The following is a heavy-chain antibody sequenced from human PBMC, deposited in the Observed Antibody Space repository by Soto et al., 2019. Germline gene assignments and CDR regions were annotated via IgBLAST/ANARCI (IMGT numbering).Heavy chain of an antibody. CDR2: IIVASGRT. V-gene: IGHV1-58*01. CDR1: GFTFTNSA. D-gene: IGHD2-21*02. Sequence: SVKVYCKTSGFTFTNSAVQWVRQARGQRLEWIGWIIVASGRTNYAREVQERVTISRDTSTSTAYMELSGLRSEDTAVYYCVAEMYSGGGCCSFDFWGQGTMVTVSS. CDR3: VAEMYSGGGCCSFDF. J-gene: IGHJ3*01.